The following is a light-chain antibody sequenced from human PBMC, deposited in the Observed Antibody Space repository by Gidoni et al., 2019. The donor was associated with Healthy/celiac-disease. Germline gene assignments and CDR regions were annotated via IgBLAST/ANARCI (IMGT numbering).Light chain of an antibody. V-gene: IGKV4-1*01. CDR1: QSVLYSSNNKNY. CDR3: QQYYSTPLE. Sequence: DIVMNQSPDSLAVSLGERDTINRKSSQSVLYSSNNKNYLAWYQQKPGQPPKLLIYWASTRESGVPDRFSGSGSGTDFTLTISSLQAEDVAVYYCQQYYSTPLEFGQGTKVEIK. CDR2: WAS. J-gene: IGKJ1*01.